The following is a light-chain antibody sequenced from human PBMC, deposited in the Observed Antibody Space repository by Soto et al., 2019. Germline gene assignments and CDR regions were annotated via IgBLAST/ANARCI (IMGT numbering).Light chain of an antibody. CDR3: LQYNGYSRT. CDR1: QSISSW. V-gene: IGKV1-5*03. Sequence: DIQMTQSPSTLSASVGDRVTITCRASQSISSWLAWYQQKPGKAPKLLIYKASTLESGVSSRFSGSGSGTEFTLTISSLQPDDFATYYCLQYNGYSRTFGQGTKLEIK. J-gene: IGKJ2*01. CDR2: KAS.